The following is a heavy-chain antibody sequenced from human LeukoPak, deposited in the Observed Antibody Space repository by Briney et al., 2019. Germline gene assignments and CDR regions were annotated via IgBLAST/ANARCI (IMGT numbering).Heavy chain of an antibody. Sequence: SETLSLTCTVSGGSISSYYWSWIRQPPGKGLEWIGYIYYSGSTNYNPSLKSRVTISVDTSKNQFSLKLSSVTAADTAVYYCARFAYTDYDYFDCWGQGTLVTVSS. V-gene: IGHV4-59*01. CDR2: IYYSGST. D-gene: IGHD5-12*01. CDR1: GGSISSYY. J-gene: IGHJ4*02. CDR3: ARFAYTDYDYFDC.